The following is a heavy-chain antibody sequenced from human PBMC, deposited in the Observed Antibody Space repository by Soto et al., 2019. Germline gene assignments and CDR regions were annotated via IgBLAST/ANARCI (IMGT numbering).Heavy chain of an antibody. CDR3: ARGGPGIAAAGDYYYYDMDV. Sequence: GGSLILSCAASGFTFSSYGMHGGRQAPGKGLGWVAVIWYDGSNKYYADSVKGRFTISRDNSKSTLYLQMNSLRAEDTAVYYCARGGPGIAAAGDYYYYDMDVWGQGTTVTVSS. J-gene: IGHJ6*02. D-gene: IGHD6-13*01. V-gene: IGHV3-33*01. CDR1: GFTFSSYG. CDR2: IWYDGSNK.